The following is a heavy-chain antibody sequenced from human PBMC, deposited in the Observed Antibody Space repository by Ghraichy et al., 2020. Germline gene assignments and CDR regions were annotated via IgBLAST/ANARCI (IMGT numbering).Heavy chain of an antibody. CDR3: AKMAGHPHYDYYMDV. CDR1: GFTFSSFA. D-gene: IGHD6-19*01. J-gene: IGHJ6*03. V-gene: IGHV3-23*01. CDR2: TIDTGANT. Sequence: LSLTCAASGFTFSSFAMSWVRQAPGKGLEWVSATIDTGANTFYADSVKGRFTISRDNSKNTLYLQMNSLKGEDTAVYYCAKMAGHPHYDYYMDVWGKGTAVTVSS.